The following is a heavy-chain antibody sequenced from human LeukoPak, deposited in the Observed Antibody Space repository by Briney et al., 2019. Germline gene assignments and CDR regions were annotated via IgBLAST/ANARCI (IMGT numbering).Heavy chain of an antibody. Sequence: KPSETLSLTCSVSGGSISSSYWSWIRQPPGKGLEWIGYIYHRGSTNYNPSLKSRVTISVDTSKNQFSLKLSSVTAADTAVYYCARDRAGASWDYYYGMDVWGLGTTVTVSS. CDR3: ARDRAGASWDYYYGMDV. CDR2: IYHRGST. CDR1: GGSISSSY. V-gene: IGHV4-59*01. D-gene: IGHD1-26*01. J-gene: IGHJ6*02.